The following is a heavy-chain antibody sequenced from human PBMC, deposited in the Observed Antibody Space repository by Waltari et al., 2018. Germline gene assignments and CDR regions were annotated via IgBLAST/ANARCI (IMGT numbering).Heavy chain of an antibody. CDR3: AIGPYYFDY. V-gene: IGHV3-48*04. CDR1: GFTFSSYS. CDR2: ISSSSTI. J-gene: IGHJ4*02. Sequence: EVQLVESGGGLVQPGGSLRLSCAASGFTFSSYSMNWVRQAPGKGLEWVSYISSSSTIYYADSVKGRFTISRDNAKNSLYLQMNSLRAEDTAVYYCAIGPYYFDYWGQGTLVTVSS.